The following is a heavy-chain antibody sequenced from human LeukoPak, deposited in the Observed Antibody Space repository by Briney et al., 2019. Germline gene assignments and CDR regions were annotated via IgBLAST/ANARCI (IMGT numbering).Heavy chain of an antibody. J-gene: IGHJ6*02. V-gene: IGHV3-7*01. Sequence: ETLSLTCTVSGGSVSRGSYYWSWIRQPPGKGLEWVANINQDGSEKYYVDSVKGRFTVSRDNAKNSLDLQMNTLRAEDTAVYYCARRKLTYYYGMDVWGQGTTVTVSS. CDR2: INQDGSEK. D-gene: IGHD1-7*01. CDR3: ARRKLTYYYGMDV. CDR1: GGSVSRGSYY.